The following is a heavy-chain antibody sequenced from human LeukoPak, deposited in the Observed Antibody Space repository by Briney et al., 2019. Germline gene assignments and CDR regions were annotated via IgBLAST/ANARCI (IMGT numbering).Heavy chain of an antibody. CDR2: ISSNGGST. V-gene: IGHV3-64*01. J-gene: IGHJ4*02. CDR3: ARGRSRYYFDY. CDR1: GFTFSSYA. D-gene: IGHD3-10*01. Sequence: GGSLRLSCAASGFTFSSYAMHWVRQAPGKGLEYVSAISSNGGSTYYANSVKGRFTISRDNSKNTLYLQMGSLRAEDMAVYYRARGRSRYYFDYWGQGTLVTVSS.